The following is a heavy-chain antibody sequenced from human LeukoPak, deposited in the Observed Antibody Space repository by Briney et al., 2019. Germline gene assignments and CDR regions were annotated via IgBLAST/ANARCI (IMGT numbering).Heavy chain of an antibody. D-gene: IGHD3-16*02. J-gene: IGHJ3*02. CDR3: ARDPYYDYVWGSYRFDAFDI. CDR1: GFTFSDYY. V-gene: IGHV3-11*04. Sequence: GGSLRLSGAASGFTFSDYYMSWIRQAPGKGLEWVSYISSSGSTIYYADSVKGRFTISRDNAKNSLYLQMNSLRAEDTAVYYCARDPYYDYVWGSYRFDAFDIWGQGTMVTVSS. CDR2: ISSSGSTI.